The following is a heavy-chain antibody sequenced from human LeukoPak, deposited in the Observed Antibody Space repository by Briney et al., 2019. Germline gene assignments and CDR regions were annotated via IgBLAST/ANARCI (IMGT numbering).Heavy chain of an antibody. Sequence: SETLSLTCTVSGGSISTFYWTWIRQPAGQGLEWIGRINNSGSTNYTPSLRSRVSMSVDRSKNQFSVTLSSVTAADTAVYFCAREGGDPRWLDPWGQGTLVTVSS. V-gene: IGHV4-4*07. D-gene: IGHD6-25*01. CDR1: GGSISTFY. CDR3: AREGGDPRWLDP. J-gene: IGHJ5*02. CDR2: INNSGST.